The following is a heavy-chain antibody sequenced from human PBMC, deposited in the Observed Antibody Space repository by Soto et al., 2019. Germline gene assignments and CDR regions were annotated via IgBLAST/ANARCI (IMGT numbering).Heavy chain of an antibody. V-gene: IGHV1-18*01. J-gene: IGHJ1*01. D-gene: IGHD3-22*01. CDR2: ISAYNGNT. CDR1: GYPFSMYG. Sequence: QVQLVQSGAEVTKPGASVQVSCKTSGYPFSMYGISWVRQAPGQGLEWMVWISAYNGNTEYAQKFQGRVTMTRAISTSTADLDLRSLRSDDTAVYYCAMPSYYDPTTEFYYCGKGALVTVSS. CDR3: AMPSYYDPTTEFYY.